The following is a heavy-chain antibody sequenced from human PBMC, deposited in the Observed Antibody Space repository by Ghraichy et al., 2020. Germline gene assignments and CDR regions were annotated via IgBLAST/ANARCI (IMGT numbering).Heavy chain of an antibody. J-gene: IGHJ1*01. CDR1: GFTFSSYS. V-gene: IGHV3-21*01. D-gene: IGHD3-3*01. CDR2: ISSSSYI. CDR3: ARDPPRPDFWSGYYSFRDAEYFQH. Sequence: GGSLRLSCAASGFTFSSYSMNWVRQAPGKGLEWVSSISSSSYIYYADSVKGRFTISRDNAKNSLYLQMNSLRAEDTAVYYCARDPPRPDFWSGYYSFRDAEYFQHWGQGTLVTVSS.